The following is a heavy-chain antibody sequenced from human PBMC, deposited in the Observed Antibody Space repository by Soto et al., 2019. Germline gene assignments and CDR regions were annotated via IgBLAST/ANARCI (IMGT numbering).Heavy chain of an antibody. CDR1: GGTFSSYA. J-gene: IGHJ3*02. D-gene: IGHD3-22*01. V-gene: IGHV1-69*13. CDR3: ARTYYYDSSGYYYHAFDI. CDR2: IIPIFGTA. Sequence: SVKVSCKASGGTFSSYAISWLRQSPGQGLEWMGGIIPIFGTANYAQKFQGRVTITADESTSTAYMELSSLRSEDAAAYYCARTYYYDSSGYYYHAFDIWGQGTMVTVSS.